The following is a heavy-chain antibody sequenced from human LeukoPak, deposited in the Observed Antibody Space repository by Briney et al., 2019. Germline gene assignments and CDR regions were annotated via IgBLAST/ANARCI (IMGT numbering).Heavy chain of an antibody. CDR3: TADWPGDSYPIDY. CDR2: VKSKADGETT. J-gene: IGHJ4*02. Sequence: GGSLRLSCAASGFAFTSAWMSWVRQAPGKGLEWVGRVKSKADGETTDYAAPVKDRFIISRDDSKNMRYLQMNSLKTEDTAIYFCTADWPGDSYPIDYWGQGILVTVSS. CDR1: GFAFTSAW. V-gene: IGHV3-15*01. D-gene: IGHD2-21*02.